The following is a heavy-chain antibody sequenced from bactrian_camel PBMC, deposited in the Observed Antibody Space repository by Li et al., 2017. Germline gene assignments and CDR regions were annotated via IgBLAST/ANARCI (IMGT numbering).Heavy chain of an antibody. CDR2: IDRDGTI. CDR1: GYTYSAKC. V-gene: IGHV3S53*01. D-gene: IGHD2*01. CDR3: AAGETTTECPGPTEYNY. J-gene: IGHJ4*01. Sequence: VQLVESGGGSVQDGGSLRLSCAASGYTYSAKCMGWFRQAPGKEREGVAAIDRDGTITYADSVKGRFTIDRDSAKGAVYLQMNNLKPEDTAMYYCAAGETTTECPGPTEYNYWGQGTQVTVS.